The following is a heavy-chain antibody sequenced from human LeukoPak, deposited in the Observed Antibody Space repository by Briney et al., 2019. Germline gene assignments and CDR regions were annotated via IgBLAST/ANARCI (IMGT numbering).Heavy chain of an antibody. CDR1: GFTFSTYW. D-gene: IGHD1-26*01. Sequence: GGSLRLSCAASGFTFSTYWMSWVRQAPGKGLEWVANIQQDGSEKYYVDSVKGRFTISRDNAKNSLYLQMNSLRAEDTAVYYCARDKIVGATHSDYWGQGTLVTVSS. CDR3: ARDKIVGATHSDY. V-gene: IGHV3-7*01. J-gene: IGHJ4*02. CDR2: IQQDGSEK.